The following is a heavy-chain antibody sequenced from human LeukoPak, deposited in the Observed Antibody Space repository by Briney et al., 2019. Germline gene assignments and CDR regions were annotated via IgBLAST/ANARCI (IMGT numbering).Heavy chain of an antibody. CDR1: GFTFSSYA. D-gene: IGHD6-19*01. CDR3: AKVSSGWDYFDY. Sequence: GGSLRLSCAASGFTFSSYAMSWVRQAPGKGLEWVSAISGSGGSTYYADSVKGRFTISRDNSKNTLYLQMNSLRAEDTAVFYCAKVSSGWDYFDYWGQGTLVTVSS. CDR2: ISGSGGST. J-gene: IGHJ4*02. V-gene: IGHV3-23*01.